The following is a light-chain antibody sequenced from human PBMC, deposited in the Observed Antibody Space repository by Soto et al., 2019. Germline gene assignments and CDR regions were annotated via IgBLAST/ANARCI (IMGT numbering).Light chain of an antibody. Sequence: AIRMTQSPSSFSASTGDRVTITCRASQGISSYLAWYQQKPGKAPKLLIYAASTLQSGVSSRLSGSGSGTDFTLTISCLQSEDFATYYYQQYYSYPHTFGQGTKVEIK. J-gene: IGKJ1*01. CDR3: QQYYSYPHT. V-gene: IGKV1-8*01. CDR2: AAS. CDR1: QGISSY.